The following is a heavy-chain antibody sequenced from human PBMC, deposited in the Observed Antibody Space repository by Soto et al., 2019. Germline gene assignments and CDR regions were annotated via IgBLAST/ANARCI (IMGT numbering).Heavy chain of an antibody. V-gene: IGHV1-69*09. J-gene: IGHJ4*02. CDR3: ATMKRARLDS. CDR1: GIMSSGYG. D-gene: IGHD6-25*01. Sequence: QEQVVQSGPAMKEPGSPVKVSRRASGIMSSGYGFSWVRQAPGQGLEWVGRINPILDSTHYAQNLQGRVSITVDKSTDTAYLEVTSLRLEDTAIYFCATMKRARLDSWGRGTVVTVSS. CDR2: INPILDST.